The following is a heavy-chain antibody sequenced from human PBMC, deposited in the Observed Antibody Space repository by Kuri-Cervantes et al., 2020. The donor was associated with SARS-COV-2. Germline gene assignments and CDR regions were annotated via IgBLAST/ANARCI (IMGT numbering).Heavy chain of an antibody. V-gene: IGHV3-23*01. CDR2: ISGSGGTT. J-gene: IGHJ6*02. CDR3: VKSQVPVAGKNYLFYAMDV. D-gene: IGHD6-19*01. Sequence: ESLKIPCTASERAFSRYGMSWVRQAPGKGLEWVSHISGSGGTTNYADSVKGRFTISRDNSKKTLYLQMNSLRNEDTAIYYCVKSQVPVAGKNYLFYAMDVWGQGTSVTVSS. CDR1: ERAFSRYG.